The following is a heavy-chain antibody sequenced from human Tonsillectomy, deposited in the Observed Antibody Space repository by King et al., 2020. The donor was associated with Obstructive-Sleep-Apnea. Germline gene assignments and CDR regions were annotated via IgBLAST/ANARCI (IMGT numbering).Heavy chain of an antibody. V-gene: IGHV5-51*01. CDR3: ACPGDLLELRDAALDI. Sequence: QLVQSGAEVKKPGESLKISCKASGYNFAINWIGWVRQMPGKGLECMGIIFPADSDTRYSPSFQGRVTLSADKSISTAYLQWSSLKASDTAMYFFACPGDLLELRDAALDIWRQGPMVTLSS. J-gene: IGHJ3*02. CDR1: GYNFAINW. CDR2: IFPADSDT. D-gene: IGHD1-7*01.